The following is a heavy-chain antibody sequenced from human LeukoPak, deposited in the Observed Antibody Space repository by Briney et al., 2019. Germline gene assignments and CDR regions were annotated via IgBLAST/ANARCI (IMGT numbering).Heavy chain of an antibody. CDR1: GFIFSSYA. CDR3: AKAQSYYYDTSGYYCYFDY. V-gene: IGHV3-23*01. D-gene: IGHD3-22*01. CDR2: ISGSGGAT. Sequence: GGSLRLSCAASGFIFSSYAMSWVRQAPGKGLEWVSGISGSGGATYHADSVKGRFTISRDNSRNTLHLQMNSLRAEDTAIYYCAKAQSYYYDTSGYYCYFDYWGQGTLVTVSS. J-gene: IGHJ4*02.